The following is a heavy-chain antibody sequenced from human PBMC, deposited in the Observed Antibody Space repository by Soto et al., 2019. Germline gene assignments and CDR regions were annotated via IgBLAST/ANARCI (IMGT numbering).Heavy chain of an antibody. V-gene: IGHV3-23*01. J-gene: IGHJ4*02. Sequence: EVQLLDSGGDLVQPGGSLRLSCVASGFTFSSFAMTWFRQAPGKGLEWVSTLSGGGGDTYYADSVNGRFTISRDKSKNTLYLQMDRLRVEDTAVYYCAKRGGYDYVWKSYRPDYWGQGTLVTVSS. CDR1: GFTFSSFA. D-gene: IGHD3-16*02. CDR3: AKRGGYDYVWKSYRPDY. CDR2: LSGGGGDT.